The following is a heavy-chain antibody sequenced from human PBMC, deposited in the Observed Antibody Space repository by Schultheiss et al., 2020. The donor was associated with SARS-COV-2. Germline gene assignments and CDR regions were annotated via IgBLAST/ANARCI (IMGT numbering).Heavy chain of an antibody. CDR2: INPNGGST. V-gene: IGHV1-46*01. CDR1: GYTFTAYY. Sequence: ASVKVSCKASGYTFTAYYMQWVRQTPGRGLEWMGIINPNGGSTSYAPKFQGRITVARDTSTSTVYMELRSLRSEDTAVYYCARVLGSSIEQWLPRFDPWGQGTLVTVSS. CDR3: ARVLGSSIEQWLPRFDP. D-gene: IGHD6-19*01. J-gene: IGHJ5*02.